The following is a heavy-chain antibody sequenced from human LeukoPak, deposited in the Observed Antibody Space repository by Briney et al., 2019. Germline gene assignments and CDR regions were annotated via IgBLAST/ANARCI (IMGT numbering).Heavy chain of an antibody. J-gene: IGHJ6*02. V-gene: IGHV3-33*01. D-gene: IGHD2-8*02. CDR3: ARIGCTGGNCRPYSYYAMHV. CDR2: IWYDGSNK. Sequence: GRSLRPSCAASGFTFSTYGMQWVRQTPGKGLEWVAVIWYDGSNKYYADSVKGRFTISRDNSKNTLYLQMNSLRGEDTAVYYCARIGCTGGNCRPYSYYAMHVWGQGTTVTVSS. CDR1: GFTFSTYG.